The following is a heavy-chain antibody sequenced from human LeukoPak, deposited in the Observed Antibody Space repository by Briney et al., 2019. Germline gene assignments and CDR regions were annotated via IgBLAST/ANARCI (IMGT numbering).Heavy chain of an antibody. CDR1: GYIFTGYY. CDR2: INPNSGDT. CDR3: ARDGVFRFEVGDVYYYYMDV. J-gene: IGHJ6*03. D-gene: IGHD2-21*02. Sequence: ASVKVSCKASGYIFTGYYIHWVRQAPGQGLEWMGWINPNSGDTKYAQKFQGRVTMTRDTSNNTVYVDLTRLILDDTAMYYCARDGVFRFEVGDVYYYYMDVWGKGTTVIISS. V-gene: IGHV1-2*02.